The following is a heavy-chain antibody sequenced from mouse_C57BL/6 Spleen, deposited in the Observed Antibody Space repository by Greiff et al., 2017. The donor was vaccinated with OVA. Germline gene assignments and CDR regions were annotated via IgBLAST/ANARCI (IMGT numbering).Heavy chain of an antibody. Sequence: QVQLQQPGAELVKPGASVKLSCKASGYTFTSYWMQWVKQRPGQGLEWIGELDTSASYTNYNHKFKGKATLTVDTSSSTAYMQLSSLTSEDSAVYYCARRDSSWFAYWGQGTLVTVSA. CDR1: GYTFTSYW. J-gene: IGHJ3*01. CDR2: LDTSASYT. CDR3: ARRDSSWFAY. D-gene: IGHD3-3*01. V-gene: IGHV1-50*01.